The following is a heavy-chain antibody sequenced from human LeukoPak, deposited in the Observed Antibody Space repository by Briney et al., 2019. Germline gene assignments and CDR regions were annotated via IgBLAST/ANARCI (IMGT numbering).Heavy chain of an antibody. D-gene: IGHD1-26*01. Sequence: PGRSLRLSCAASGFTFSGYGVHWARQAPGKGLEWVAVIWSDGSNAYYADSVKGRFTISRDNSKNTLYLQMNSLRAEDMAVYYCARGCRSGSVDYWGQGTLVSVSS. CDR2: IWSDGSNA. V-gene: IGHV3-33*01. J-gene: IGHJ4*02. CDR1: GFTFSGYG. CDR3: ARGCRSGSVDY.